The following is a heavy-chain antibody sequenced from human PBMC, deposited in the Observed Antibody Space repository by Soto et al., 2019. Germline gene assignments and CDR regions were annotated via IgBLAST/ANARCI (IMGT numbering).Heavy chain of an antibody. Sequence: EVQLVESGGGLIQPGGSLRLSCAASGFTVSSNYMSWVRQAPGKGLEWVSVIYSGGSTYYADSVKGRFTNSRDNSKNTLYLQMNRLRAEDTAVYYCARDHSSSYYYYYGMDVWGQGTTVTVSS. CDR3: ARDHSSSYYYYYGMDV. J-gene: IGHJ6*02. CDR2: IYSGGST. CDR1: GFTVSSNY. V-gene: IGHV3-53*01. D-gene: IGHD6-6*01.